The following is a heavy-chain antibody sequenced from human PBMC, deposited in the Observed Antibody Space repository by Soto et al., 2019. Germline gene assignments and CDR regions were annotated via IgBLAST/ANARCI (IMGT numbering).Heavy chain of an antibody. CDR2: MIPNIGKA. Sequence: GASVKVSCKASGYTFTSYDINWVRQATGQGLEWMGGMIPNIGKANYAQKFQGRVTISVDTSKNQFSLKLSSVTAADTAVYYCARQVGAAAGTIDYYYYMDVWGKGATVTVSS. D-gene: IGHD6-13*01. CDR3: ARQVGAAAGTIDYYYYMDV. CDR1: GYTFTSYD. J-gene: IGHJ6*03. V-gene: IGHV1-8*01.